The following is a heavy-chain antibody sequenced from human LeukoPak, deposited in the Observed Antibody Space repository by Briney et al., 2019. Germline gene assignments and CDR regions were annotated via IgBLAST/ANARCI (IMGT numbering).Heavy chain of an antibody. D-gene: IGHD3-9*01. CDR1: GGSISDYY. Sequence: SETLSLTCTVSGGSISDYYWSWIRQPPGKGLEWIGEINHSGSTNYNPSLKSRVTISVDTSKNQFSLKLSSVTAADTAVYYCARVGIDSNYFDYWGQGTLVTVSS. V-gene: IGHV4-34*01. J-gene: IGHJ4*02. CDR3: ARVGIDSNYFDY. CDR2: INHSGST.